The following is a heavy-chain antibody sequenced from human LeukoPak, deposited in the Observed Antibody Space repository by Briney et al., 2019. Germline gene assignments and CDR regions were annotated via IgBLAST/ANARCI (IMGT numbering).Heavy chain of an antibody. Sequence: GGSLRLSCAASGFTFSSYGMHWVRQAPGKGLEWVAFIRYDGSNKYYADSVKGRFTISRDNSKNTLYLQMNSLRAEDTAVYYCAKAWGSYYDSSPSDYWGQGTLVTVSS. J-gene: IGHJ4*02. D-gene: IGHD3-22*01. CDR2: IRYDGSNK. CDR1: GFTFSSYG. CDR3: AKAWGSYYDSSPSDY. V-gene: IGHV3-30*02.